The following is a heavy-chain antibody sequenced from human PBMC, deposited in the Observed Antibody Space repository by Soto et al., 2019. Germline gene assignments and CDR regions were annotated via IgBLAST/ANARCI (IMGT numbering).Heavy chain of an antibody. CDR2: ISNSGST. Sequence: SETLSLTCTVSGGSISSSYWGWIRQPPGKGLEWIGYISNSGSTNYNPSLKSRVTISVDTSKKQFSLKLSSVTAADTAVYYCARHGGYSGYDLVDYWGQGTPVT. D-gene: IGHD5-12*01. J-gene: IGHJ4*02. CDR3: ARHGGYSGYDLVDY. V-gene: IGHV4-59*08. CDR1: GGSISSSY.